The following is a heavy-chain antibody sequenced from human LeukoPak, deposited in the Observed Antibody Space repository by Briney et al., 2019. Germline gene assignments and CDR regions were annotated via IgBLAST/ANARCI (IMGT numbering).Heavy chain of an antibody. Sequence: ASVKVSCKASGYTFTSYGISWVRQAPGQGLEWMGWISAYNGNTNYAQKVQGRVTMTTDTSTSTAYMELRSLRSDDTAVYYCAGEGTYYDILTGYHLWLNYYYYGMDVWGQGTTVTVSS. D-gene: IGHD3-9*01. J-gene: IGHJ6*02. V-gene: IGHV1-18*01. CDR3: AGEGTYYDILTGYHLWLNYYYYGMDV. CDR1: GYTFTSYG. CDR2: ISAYNGNT.